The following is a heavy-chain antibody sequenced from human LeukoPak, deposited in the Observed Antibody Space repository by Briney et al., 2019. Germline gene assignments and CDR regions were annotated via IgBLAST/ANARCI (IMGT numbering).Heavy chain of an antibody. CDR2: IFYSGST. CDR3: ARGGNYAFWSGYSPLDY. V-gene: IGHV4-39*07. Sequence: PSETLSLTCTVSGGSISTSNYYWGWIRQPPGKGLEWIGNIFYSGSTYYSPSLKSRVTISLDTSRNQFSLKLNSVTPEDTAVYYCARGGNYAFWSGYSPLDYWGQGTLVTVSS. J-gene: IGHJ4*02. D-gene: IGHD3-3*01. CDR1: GGSISTSNYY.